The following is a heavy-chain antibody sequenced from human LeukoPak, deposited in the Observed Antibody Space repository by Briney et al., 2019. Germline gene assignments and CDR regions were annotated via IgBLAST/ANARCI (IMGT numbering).Heavy chain of an antibody. J-gene: IGHJ5*02. V-gene: IGHV1-46*01. D-gene: IGHD6-13*01. CDR2: INPSGGST. Sequence: ASVRVSCKASGYTFTSYYMHWVRQAPGQGLEWMGIINPSGGSTSYAQKFQGRVTMTRDTSTSTVYMELSSLRSEDTAVYYCARDRIAAVGTKAGWFDPWGQGTLVTVSS. CDR1: GYTFTSYY. CDR3: ARDRIAAVGTKAGWFDP.